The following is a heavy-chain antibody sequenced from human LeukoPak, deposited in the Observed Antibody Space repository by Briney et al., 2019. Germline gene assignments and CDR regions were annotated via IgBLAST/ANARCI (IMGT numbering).Heavy chain of an antibody. V-gene: IGHV4-59*01. D-gene: IGHD4-17*01. Sequence: PSETLSLTCTVPGGSISSYYWSWIRQPPGKGLEWIGYIYYSGSTNYNPSLKSRVTISVDTSKNQFSLKLSSVTAADTAVYYCARDSLDYGDYLGVSYYFDYWGQGTLVTVSS. CDR2: IYYSGST. CDR1: GGSISSYY. J-gene: IGHJ4*02. CDR3: ARDSLDYGDYLGVSYYFDY.